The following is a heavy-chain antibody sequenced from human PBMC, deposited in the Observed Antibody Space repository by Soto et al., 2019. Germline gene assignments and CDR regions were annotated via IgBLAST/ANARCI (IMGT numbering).Heavy chain of an antibody. CDR3: ARTERLSLNGIFGVVTTNWFDP. J-gene: IGHJ5*02. CDR1: GGSVSSCSYY. D-gene: IGHD3-3*01. CDR2: IYYSGST. V-gene: IGHV4-61*01. Sequence: SETLSLTCTVSGGSVSSCSYYWSWIRQPRWKGLDWIGYIYYSGSTNYNPSLKSRVTISVDTSKNQFSLKLSSVTAADTAVYYCARTERLSLNGIFGVVTTNWFDPWGQGTLVTVSS.